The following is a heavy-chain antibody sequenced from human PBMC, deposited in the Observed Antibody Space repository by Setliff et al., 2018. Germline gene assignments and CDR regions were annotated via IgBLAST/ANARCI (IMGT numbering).Heavy chain of an antibody. Sequence: ASVKVSCKVSGYTLTELSMHWVRQAPGKGLEWMGGFDPEDGETIYAQKFQGRVTMTEGTSTDTAYMELSSLRSEDTAVYYCATAGLRGNWFDPWGQGTLVTVSS. CDR3: ATAGLRGNWFDP. J-gene: IGHJ5*02. CDR2: FDPEDGET. D-gene: IGHD3-16*01. CDR1: GYTLTELS. V-gene: IGHV1-24*01.